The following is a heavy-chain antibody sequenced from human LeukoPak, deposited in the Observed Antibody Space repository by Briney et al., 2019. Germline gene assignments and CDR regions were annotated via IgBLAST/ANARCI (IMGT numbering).Heavy chain of an antibody. CDR3: ASSVVTPQAGY. V-gene: IGHV3-7*01. CDR2: IKQDGSER. D-gene: IGHD4-23*01. J-gene: IGHJ4*02. Sequence: GGSLRLSCAASGFTFSSYWMSWVRQAPGKGLEWEANIKQDGSERYYVDSVKGRFTISRDNAKNSLYLQMNSLRAEDTAVYYCASSVVTPQAGYWGQGTLVTVSS. CDR1: GFTFSSYW.